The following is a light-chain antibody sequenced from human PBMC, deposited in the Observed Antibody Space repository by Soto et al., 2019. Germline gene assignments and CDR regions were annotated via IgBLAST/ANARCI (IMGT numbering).Light chain of an antibody. CDR1: QSISNS. V-gene: IGKV1-39*01. CDR3: QQSYSTPRD. CDR2: AAS. J-gene: IGKJ5*01. Sequence: DIQMTQSRSSLSASVGDIVTITFRASQSISNSLNWYQQKPGRAPKLLIYAASSLQSGVPSRFSGSGSGTDFILTISSLQPEYFATYYCQQSYSTPRDFGQGTRLEIK.